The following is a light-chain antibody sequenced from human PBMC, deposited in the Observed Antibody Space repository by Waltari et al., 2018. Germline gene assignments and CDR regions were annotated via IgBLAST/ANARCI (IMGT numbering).Light chain of an antibody. Sequence: EIVLTQSPGTMSLSPGERATLSCRASQSVSSSYLAWYQQKPGQAPRLLIYGAYRRAPVTPDRFIASATQTEFTLTISRLEPEDFAVYYCQQYSSSPRTFGQGTKVEIK. CDR1: QSVSSSY. CDR2: GAY. CDR3: QQYSSSPRT. V-gene: IGKV3-20*01. J-gene: IGKJ1*01.